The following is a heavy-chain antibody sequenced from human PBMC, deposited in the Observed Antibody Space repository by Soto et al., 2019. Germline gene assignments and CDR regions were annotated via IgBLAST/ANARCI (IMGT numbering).Heavy chain of an antibody. CDR1: GFTFSSYS. Sequence: PGLSLRLSCAASGFTFSSYSMNWVRQAPGKGMEWVSYISSSSSTIYYADSVKGRFTISRDNAKNSLYLQMNSLRAEDTAVYYCARYTRMYYDYIWGSYRLRLFDYWSQGTLVTVSS. CDR3: ARYTRMYYDYIWGSYRLRLFDY. V-gene: IGHV3-48*01. D-gene: IGHD3-16*02. CDR2: ISSSSSTI. J-gene: IGHJ4*02.